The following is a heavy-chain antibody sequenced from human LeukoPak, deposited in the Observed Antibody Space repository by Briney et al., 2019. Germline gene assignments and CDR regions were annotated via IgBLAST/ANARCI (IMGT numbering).Heavy chain of an antibody. CDR3: ARSNDFDI. CDR2: IYYSGST. Sequence: SETPSLTCTVSGYSISSGYYWGWIRQPPGKGLEWIGSIYYSGSTYYNPSLKSRVPISLDTSKNQFSLNLSSVTAADTAVYYCARSNDFDIWGQGTMVTVSS. V-gene: IGHV4-38-2*02. J-gene: IGHJ3*02. CDR1: GYSISSGYY.